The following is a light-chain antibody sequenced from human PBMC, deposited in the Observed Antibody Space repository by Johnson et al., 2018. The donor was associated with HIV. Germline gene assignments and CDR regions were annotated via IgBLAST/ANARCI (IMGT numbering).Light chain of an antibody. CDR3: GTWDNSLRAFYV. V-gene: IGLV1-51*01. J-gene: IGLJ1*01. CDR1: SSNIGNNY. Sequence: QSVLTQPPSVSAAPGQKVTISCSGSSSNIGNNYVSWYQQLPGTAPKLLIYDNNKRPSGIPDRFSGSKSGTSATLGITGLLTGDEADYYCGTWDNSLRAFYVFGTGTKVTVL. CDR2: DNN.